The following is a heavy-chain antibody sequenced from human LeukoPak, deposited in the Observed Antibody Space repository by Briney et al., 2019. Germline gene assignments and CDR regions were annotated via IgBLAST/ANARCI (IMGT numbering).Heavy chain of an antibody. J-gene: IGHJ4*02. D-gene: IGHD3-22*01. Sequence: SVKVSCKASGGTFSSYAISWVRQAPGQGLEWMGGIIPIFGTANYAQKFQGRVTITADESTSTAYMELSILRSEDTAVYYCASWISGYYFDYWGQGTLVTFSS. V-gene: IGHV1-69*13. CDR2: IIPIFGTA. CDR3: ASWISGYYFDY. CDR1: GGTFSSYA.